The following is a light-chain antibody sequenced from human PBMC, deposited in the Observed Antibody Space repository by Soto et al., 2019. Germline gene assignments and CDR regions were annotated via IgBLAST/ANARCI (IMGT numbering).Light chain of an antibody. CDR2: DVS. CDR3: SSYRGSSTTHSV. CDR1: SSDVGGYNY. J-gene: IGLJ1*01. Sequence: QSALTQPASLSGSPGQSITISCTGTSSDVGGYNYVSWYQQHPGKAPKLMIHDVSNRPSGVSNRFSGSKSGNTASLTISGLQAEDEADYYCSSYRGSSTTHSVFVTGTKLTVL. V-gene: IGLV2-14*03.